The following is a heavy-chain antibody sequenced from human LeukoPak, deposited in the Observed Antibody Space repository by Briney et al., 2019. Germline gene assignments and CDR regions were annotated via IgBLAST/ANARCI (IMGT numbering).Heavy chain of an antibody. J-gene: IGHJ4*02. CDR3: ATDIDYLEWLLLDY. V-gene: IGHV1-24*01. D-gene: IGHD3-3*01. CDR1: GYTLTELS. Sequence: ASVKVSCKVSGYTLTELSMHWVRQAPGKGLEWMGGFDPEDGETIYAQNFQGRVTMTENTSTDTAYLELSSLRSEDTAVYYCATDIDYLEWLLLDYWVRRTLVTVSS. CDR2: FDPEDGET.